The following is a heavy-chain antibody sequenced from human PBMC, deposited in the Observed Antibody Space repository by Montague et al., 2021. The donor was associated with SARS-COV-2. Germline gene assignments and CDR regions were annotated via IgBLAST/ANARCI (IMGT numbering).Heavy chain of an antibody. V-gene: IGHV4-34*01. Sequence: SETLSLTCAVYGGSFSGNYCSWFRQPPAKGLEWIGESNHSGSTNYNPSPHSRVTMSVDTSKNQFSLKLSSGTAADTAVYYCARRGDSYYYYGMDVWGQGTTVTVSS. D-gene: IGHD3-10*01. CDR1: GGSFSGNY. J-gene: IGHJ6*02. CDR3: ARRGDSYYYYGMDV. CDR2: SNHSGST.